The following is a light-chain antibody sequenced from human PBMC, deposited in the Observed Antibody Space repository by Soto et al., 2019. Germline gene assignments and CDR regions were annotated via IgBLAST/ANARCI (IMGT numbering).Light chain of an antibody. Sequence: DIQMTQSPSTLSAYVGDRVTFTCRASQSISTWLAWYQQKPGKAPKLLIYDASSLQSDVPSRISGSGSGTEFTLTIRALQTDDFASYYCQQYMNYATFGQGTKVEIK. CDR2: DAS. CDR3: QQYMNYAT. J-gene: IGKJ1*01. CDR1: QSISTW. V-gene: IGKV1-5*01.